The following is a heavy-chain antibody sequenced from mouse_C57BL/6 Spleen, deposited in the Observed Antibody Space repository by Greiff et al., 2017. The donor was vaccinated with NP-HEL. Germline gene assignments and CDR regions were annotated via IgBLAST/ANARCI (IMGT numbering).Heavy chain of an antibody. J-gene: IGHJ3*02. D-gene: IGHD2-5*01. CDR3: ASYYRNYVG. CDR1: GYAFSSSW. Sequence: QVQLQQSGPELVKPGASVKISCKASGYAFSSSWMNWVKQRPGKGLEWIGRIYPGDGDTNYNGKFKGQATMTADKSSSTAYMQLSSLTSEDSAVYFCASYYRNYVGWGQGTLVTVSA. V-gene: IGHV1-82*01. CDR2: IYPGDGDT.